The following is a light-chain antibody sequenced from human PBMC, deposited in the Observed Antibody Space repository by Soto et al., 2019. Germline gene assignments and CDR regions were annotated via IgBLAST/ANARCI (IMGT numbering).Light chain of an antibody. CDR1: QNIDNW. V-gene: IGKV1-5*03. CDR2: KAS. CDR3: QHYNSYSEA. J-gene: IGKJ1*01. Sequence: DIEMTQSPSTLSASVGARVALTCRASQNIDNWLAWYQQKPGKAPKIMIYKASTLKSGVPSRFSGSGSGTEFTLTISSLQPDDFATYYCQHYNSYSEALGQGTKVDIK.